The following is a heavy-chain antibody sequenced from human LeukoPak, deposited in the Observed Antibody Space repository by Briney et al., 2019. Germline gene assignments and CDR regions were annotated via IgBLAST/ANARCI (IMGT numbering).Heavy chain of an antibody. CDR1: GGSISSSNW. J-gene: IGHJ2*01. Sequence: PSGTLSLTCAVSGGSISSSNWWSWVRQPPGKGLEWIGEIYHSGSTNYNPSLKSRVTISVDKSKSQFSLKLSSVTAADTAVYYCARGPPLYCSSTSCYYWYFDLWGRGTLVTVSS. CDR2: IYHSGST. CDR3: ARGPPLYCSSTSCYYWYFDL. D-gene: IGHD2-2*01. V-gene: IGHV4-4*02.